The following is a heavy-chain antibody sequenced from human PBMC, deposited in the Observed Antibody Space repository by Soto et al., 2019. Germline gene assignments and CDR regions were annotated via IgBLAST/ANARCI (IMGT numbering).Heavy chain of an antibody. Sequence: QVQLQESGPGLVKPSQTLSLTCTVSGGSISNADYYWSWVRQPPGKGLEWIGYTYYSGGSFFNPSLKSRVTMSKDTSKNQFSLRLTSVTAADTAVYYCARAIVVTVGGMDVWGRGTTVTVSS. D-gene: IGHD5-12*01. J-gene: IGHJ6*02. CDR2: TYYSGGS. CDR3: ARAIVVTVGGMDV. V-gene: IGHV4-30-4*01. CDR1: GGSISNADYY.